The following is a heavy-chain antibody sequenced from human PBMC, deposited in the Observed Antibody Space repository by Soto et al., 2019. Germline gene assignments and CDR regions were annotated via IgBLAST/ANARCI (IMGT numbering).Heavy chain of an antibody. D-gene: IGHD3-10*01. CDR1: GGSISSYY. Sequence: PSETLSLTCTVSGGSISSYYLSWIRQPPGKGLEWIGYIYYSGSTNYNPSLKSRVTISVDTSKNQFSLKLSSVTAADTAVYYCASSMVRGVGFYGMDVWGQGTTVTV. J-gene: IGHJ6*02. CDR3: ASSMVRGVGFYGMDV. V-gene: IGHV4-59*08. CDR2: IYYSGST.